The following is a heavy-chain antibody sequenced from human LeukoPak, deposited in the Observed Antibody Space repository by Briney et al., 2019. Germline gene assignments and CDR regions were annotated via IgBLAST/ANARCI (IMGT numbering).Heavy chain of an antibody. V-gene: IGHV4-4*07. D-gene: IGHD2-15*01. CDR3: ARSVMGAAEWYFDY. Sequence: SETLSLTCTVSGGSISTYYWSWIRQPAGKGLEWIGRVYTSGSTNYNPSLKSRVTMSVDTSKNQFSLKLSSVTAADTAMYFCARSVMGAAEWYFDYWGQGTLVTVSS. CDR1: GGSISTYY. CDR2: VYTSGST. J-gene: IGHJ4*02.